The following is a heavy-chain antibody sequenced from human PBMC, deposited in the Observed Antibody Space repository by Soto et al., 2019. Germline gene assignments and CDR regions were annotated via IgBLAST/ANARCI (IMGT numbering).Heavy chain of an antibody. CDR1: GCPISSYY. Sequence: PSDTLSLTCNASGCPISSYYWSWIRQPPGKGLEWIGYIYYSGSTNYNPSLKSRVTISVDTSKNQFSLNLSSVTAADTAVYYCARDYYDSSGYSWLDPWGKGTLVTVSS. J-gene: IGHJ5*02. D-gene: IGHD3-22*01. CDR2: IYYSGST. CDR3: ARDYYDSSGYSWLDP. V-gene: IGHV4-59*01.